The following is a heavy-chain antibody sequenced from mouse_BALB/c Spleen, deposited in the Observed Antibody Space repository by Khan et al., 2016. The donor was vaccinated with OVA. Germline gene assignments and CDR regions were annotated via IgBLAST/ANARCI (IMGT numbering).Heavy chain of an antibody. CDR1: GISLSNYG. D-gene: IGHD2-4*01. CDR3: AGSDDYEVGGFAY. V-gene: IGHV2-9*02. Sequence: QMQLEESGPGLVAPSQSLSITCTVSGISLSNYGINWVRQPPGKGLEWLGVIWTGGITNYNSALMSRLIISKDNSKSQVFLKMNRLQTDDTAIYYCAGSDDYEVGGFAYWGQGTLVTVSA. CDR2: IWTGGIT. J-gene: IGHJ3*01.